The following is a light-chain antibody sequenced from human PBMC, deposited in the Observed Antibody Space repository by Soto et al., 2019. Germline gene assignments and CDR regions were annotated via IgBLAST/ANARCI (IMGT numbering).Light chain of an antibody. J-gene: IGKJ1*01. CDR3: QQRSNWPA. CDR1: QGIRNY. Sequence: EVVLTQSPATLSLSPGERATLSCRASQGIRNYLAWYQQKPGQAPRLLIYDASNRATGIPARFSGSGSGTDFTLTISSLEPEDFAVYYYQQRSNWPAFGQGTEVEIK. CDR2: DAS. V-gene: IGKV3-11*01.